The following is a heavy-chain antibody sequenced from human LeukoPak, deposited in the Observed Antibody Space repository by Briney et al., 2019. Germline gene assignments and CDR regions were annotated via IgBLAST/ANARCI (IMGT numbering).Heavy chain of an antibody. CDR3: ARKDNYYYYGMDV. CDR2: IYYSGST. V-gene: IGHV4-59*01. Sequence: PSETLSLTCTVSGGSISSYYWSWIRQPPGEGLEWIGYIYYSGSTNYNPSLKSRVTISVDTSKNQFSLKLSSVTAADTAVYYCARKDNYYYYGMDVWGQGTTVTVSS. J-gene: IGHJ6*02. CDR1: GGSISSYY.